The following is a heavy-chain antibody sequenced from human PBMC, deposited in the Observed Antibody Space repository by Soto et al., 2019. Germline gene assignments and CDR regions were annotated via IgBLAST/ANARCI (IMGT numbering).Heavy chain of an antibody. J-gene: IGHJ3*02. Sequence: ESGGGLIQPGGALRLSCAVSGFTVSSKYMSWVRQAPGKGLEWVSAIYSGGSTFYADSVKGRFTISRDNSKNTLYLQMNSLRADDTAVYYCVKGDSVFDIWGQGTMVSVSS. CDR1: GFTVSSKY. CDR3: VKGDSVFDI. D-gene: IGHD3-10*01. CDR2: IYSGGST. V-gene: IGHV3-53*01.